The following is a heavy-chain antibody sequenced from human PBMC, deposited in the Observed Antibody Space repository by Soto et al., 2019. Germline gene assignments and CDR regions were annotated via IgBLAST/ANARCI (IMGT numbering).Heavy chain of an antibody. D-gene: IGHD3-22*01. CDR3: PREAVSGDEDSSGERRVTDFDD. Sequence: SETLYLTRTVSGGSDSSGRYYWSWIRQAPGKGLEWIGYIYYSGSTNYNPSLKSRVTISVDTYKNQFSLKLSSVTAADTAVYYCPREAVSGDEDSSGERRVTDFDDWAPVTLVTFAS. J-gene: IGHJ4*02. V-gene: IGHV4-61*01. CDR2: IYYSGST. CDR1: GGSDSSGRYY.